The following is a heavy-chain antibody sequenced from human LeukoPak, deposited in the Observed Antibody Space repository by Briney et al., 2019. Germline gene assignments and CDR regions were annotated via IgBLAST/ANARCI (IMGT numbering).Heavy chain of an antibody. Sequence: SETLSLTCTVSGGSISSSSYYWGWIRQPPGKGLEWIGSIYYSGSTYYNPSLKSRVTISVDTSKNQFSLKLSSVTAPDTAVYYCATIRARGVLGLQVDYWGQGTLVTVSS. D-gene: IGHD5-24*01. J-gene: IGHJ4*02. V-gene: IGHV4-39*01. CDR3: ATIRARGVLGLQVDY. CDR1: GGSISSSSYY. CDR2: IYYSGST.